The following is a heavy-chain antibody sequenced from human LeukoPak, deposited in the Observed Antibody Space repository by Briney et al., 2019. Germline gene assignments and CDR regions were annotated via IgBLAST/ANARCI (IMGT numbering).Heavy chain of an antibody. D-gene: IGHD3-16*01. Sequence: ASVRVSCKASGYTFTMYYIHWVRQAPGQGLEWMGMINPSDGATTYAQRFQGRVTMTRDMSTTTVYMDLRSLRSEDTAVYFCARERGGWWSGSLGVLFASYYTYYYMDVWGRGTTVTVSS. CDR3: ARERGGWWSGSLGVLFASYYTYYYMDV. V-gene: IGHV1-46*01. J-gene: IGHJ6*03. CDR1: GYTFTMYY. CDR2: INPSDGAT.